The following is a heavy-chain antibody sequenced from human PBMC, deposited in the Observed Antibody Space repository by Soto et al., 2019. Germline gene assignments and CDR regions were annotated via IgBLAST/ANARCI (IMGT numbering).Heavy chain of an antibody. Sequence: GASVKVSCKASGGTFSSYTISWVRQAPGQGLEWMGRIIPILGIANYAQKFQGRVTMTTDTSTSTAYMELRSLRSDDTAVYYCARERCSSTSCPGGWFDPWGQGTLVTVSS. D-gene: IGHD2-2*01. J-gene: IGHJ5*02. CDR1: GGTFSSYT. CDR3: ARERCSSTSCPGGWFDP. V-gene: IGHV1-69*04. CDR2: IIPILGIA.